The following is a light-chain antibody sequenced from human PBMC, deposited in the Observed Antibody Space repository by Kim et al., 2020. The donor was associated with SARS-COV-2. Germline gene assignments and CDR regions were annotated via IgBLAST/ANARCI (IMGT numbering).Light chain of an antibody. V-gene: IGLV6-57*03. CDR1: IGSIASNY. Sequence: GKTGTSSCTRSIGSIASNYVQWYPQRPGSAPTTVIYADNQRPSGVPDRFSGSIDSSSNPASLTISGLKTEDEADYYCQSYDSSNEVFGGGTQLTVL. J-gene: IGLJ3*02. CDR2: ADN. CDR3: QSYDSSNEV.